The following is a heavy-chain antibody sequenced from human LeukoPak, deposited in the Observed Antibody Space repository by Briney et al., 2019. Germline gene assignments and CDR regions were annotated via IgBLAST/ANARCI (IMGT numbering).Heavy chain of an antibody. CDR1: GFTFSTYW. D-gene: IGHD6-13*01. CDR3: ARDSAGNDY. J-gene: IGHJ4*02. CDR2: IKQDGSEK. V-gene: IGHV3-7*01. Sequence: GGSLRLSCAASGFTFSTYWMSWVRQAPGKGLEGVANIKQDGSEKYYVDSVKGRFTISRDNAKNSLYLQMNSLRAEDTAMYYCARDSAGNDYWGQGTLVTVSS.